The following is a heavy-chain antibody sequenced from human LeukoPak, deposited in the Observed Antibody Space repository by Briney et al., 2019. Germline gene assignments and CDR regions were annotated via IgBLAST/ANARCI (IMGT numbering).Heavy chain of an antibody. Sequence: GGSLRPSCAASGFTVSSNYMSWVRQAPGKGLEWVSVIYSGGSTYYADSVKGRSTISRDNSKNTLYLQMNSLRAEDTAVYYCARAMQWLALDYWGQGTLVTVSS. CDR2: IYSGGST. D-gene: IGHD6-19*01. J-gene: IGHJ4*02. V-gene: IGHV3-66*01. CDR3: ARAMQWLALDY. CDR1: GFTVSSNY.